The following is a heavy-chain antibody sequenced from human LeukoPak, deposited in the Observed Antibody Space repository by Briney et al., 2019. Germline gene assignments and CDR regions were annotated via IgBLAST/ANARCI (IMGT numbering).Heavy chain of an antibody. CDR2: ISSGSSYI. CDR1: GFTFSTYS. Sequence: GGSLRLSCAASGFTFSTYSMNWVRQAPGKGLEWVSSISSGSSYIYYADSLKGRFTISRDNAKNSLYLQMNSLRAEDTAVYYCAKEVQLWFVLFDYWGQGTLVTVSS. CDR3: AKEVQLWFVLFDY. D-gene: IGHD5-18*01. J-gene: IGHJ4*02. V-gene: IGHV3-21*01.